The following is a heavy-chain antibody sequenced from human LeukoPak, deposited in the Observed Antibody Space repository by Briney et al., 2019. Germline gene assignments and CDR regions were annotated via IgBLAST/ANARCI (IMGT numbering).Heavy chain of an antibody. Sequence: PGGTLRLSCAASGFTFSTYSMNWVRQAPGQGLDWVSSISTSSIYIYYTTSVKRRFTISKDKAKNSLYLQMNSLSAEDTAVYYCVRLGYCSGGSCYWGQGTLVTVSS. CDR1: GFTFSTYS. D-gene: IGHD2-15*01. CDR3: VRLGYCSGGSCY. CDR2: ISTSSIYI. V-gene: IGHV3-21*01. J-gene: IGHJ4*02.